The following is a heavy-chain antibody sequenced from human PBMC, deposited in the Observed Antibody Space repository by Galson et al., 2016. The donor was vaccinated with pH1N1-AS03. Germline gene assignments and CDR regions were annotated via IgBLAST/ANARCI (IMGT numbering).Heavy chain of an antibody. V-gene: IGHV1-2*02. Sequence: SVKVSCKASGYTFTNFGITWVRQAPGQGLEWMGWINPNSGDTNNAQKFEGRVTMTRDTSISTAYMEVNRLISDDTAAYYCARDRTAAPSYYYYMDVWGKGTTVTVSS. J-gene: IGHJ6*03. CDR2: INPNSGDT. CDR1: GYTFTNFG. D-gene: IGHD6-13*01. CDR3: ARDRTAAPSYYYYMDV.